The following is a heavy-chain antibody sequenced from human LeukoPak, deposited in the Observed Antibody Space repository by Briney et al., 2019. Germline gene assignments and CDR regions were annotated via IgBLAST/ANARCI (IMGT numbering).Heavy chain of an antibody. CDR1: GGSISSGGYS. Sequence: ASQTLSLTCAVSGGSISSGGYSWSWIRQPPGKGLEWIGSIYYSGSTYYNPSLKSRVTISVDTSKNQFSLKLSSVTAADTALYYCARESLVDYNFYYMDVWGKGTTVTVSS. V-gene: IGHV4-30-4*07. D-gene: IGHD1-26*01. CDR3: ARESLVDYNFYYMDV. CDR2: IYYSGST. J-gene: IGHJ6*03.